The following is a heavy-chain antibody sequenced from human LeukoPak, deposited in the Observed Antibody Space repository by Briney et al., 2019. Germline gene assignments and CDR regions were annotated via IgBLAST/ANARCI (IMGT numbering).Heavy chain of an antibody. CDR3: ATRGYYDSTRGDY. Sequence: ASVKVSCKASGYTFTDYYIHWVRQAPGQGLEWMGGIIPTFGTANYAQKFQGRVTITADESTSTAYMELSSLRSEDTAVYYCATRGYYDSTRGDYWGQGTLVTVSS. CDR2: IIPTFGTA. J-gene: IGHJ4*02. D-gene: IGHD3-22*01. CDR1: GYTFTDYY. V-gene: IGHV1-69*13.